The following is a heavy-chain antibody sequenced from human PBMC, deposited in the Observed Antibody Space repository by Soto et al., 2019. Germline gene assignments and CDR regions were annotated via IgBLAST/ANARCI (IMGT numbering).Heavy chain of an antibody. CDR3: ARFGGYCTSTNCYTYGMDV. D-gene: IGHD2-2*02. V-gene: IGHV3-48*02. J-gene: IGHJ6*02. Sequence: LRLSCAAFRFTFSSYDMNWVRQVPGRGLEWVSYISSSSRTTYYADSVKGRFTISRDNAKNSLYLQMNSLRDEDTAVYFCARFGGYCTSTNCYTYGMDVWGQGTTVTVSS. CDR2: ISSSSRTT. CDR1: RFTFSSYD.